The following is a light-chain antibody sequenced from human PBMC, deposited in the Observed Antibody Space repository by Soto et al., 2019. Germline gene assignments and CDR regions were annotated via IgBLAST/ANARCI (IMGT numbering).Light chain of an antibody. CDR1: QSVSSN. J-gene: IGKJ5*01. Sequence: ERVMTQSPATLSVSPGERATLSCRASQSVSSNLAWYQQKPGQAPRLLIYDASTRATGVPDRFSGSGAGTEFTLTISSLQSEDFALYYCQQYNNWPPITFGQGTRLDSK. V-gene: IGKV3-15*01. CDR3: QQYNNWPPIT. CDR2: DAS.